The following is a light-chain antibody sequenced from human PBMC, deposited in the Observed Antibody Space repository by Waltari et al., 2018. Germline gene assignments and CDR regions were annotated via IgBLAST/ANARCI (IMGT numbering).Light chain of an antibody. CDR2: VNSDGSH. Sequence: QLVLTQSPSASASLGASVKLTCTLTGEYSAYTIPWHQLQPEKGPRYFMNVNSDGSHDKADGIPERFSGSSAGAERYLIISRLQSDDEADYFCQTWGMNIQVFGGGTRLTVL. J-gene: IGLJ3*02. V-gene: IGLV4-69*01. CDR3: QTWGMNIQV. CDR1: GEYSAYT.